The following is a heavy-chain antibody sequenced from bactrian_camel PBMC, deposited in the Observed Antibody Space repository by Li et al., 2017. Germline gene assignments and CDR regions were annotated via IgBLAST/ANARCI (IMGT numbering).Heavy chain of an antibody. J-gene: IGHJ4*01. D-gene: IGHD5*01. CDR2: IFAGGFDGGES. CDR3: AANRRDLMGWKACTTEYEYGY. V-gene: IGHV3S1*01. Sequence: HVQLVESGGDSVQAGGSLRLSCAASGYTVSSDCLSWHRQAPGQEREKLATIFAGGFDGGESNYADSVKGRFTVSRDNAKNTVYLQMNSLGPDDTAIYYCAANRRDLMGWKACTTEYEYGYWGQGTQVTVS. CDR1: GYTVSSDC.